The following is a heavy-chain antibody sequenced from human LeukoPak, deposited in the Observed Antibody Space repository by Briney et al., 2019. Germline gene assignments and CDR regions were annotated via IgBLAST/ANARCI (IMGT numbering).Heavy chain of an antibody. J-gene: IGHJ6*02. CDR3: ASYVRALWFGGYRYYYYGMDV. D-gene: IGHD3-10*01. CDR1: GASISSTSYS. Sequence: PSETLSLTCSVSGASISSTSYSWGWLRRPPGKGLEWIGSISYSGTTFYSPSLESRFTISADTSKNQFSLKLSSVTAADTAVYYCASYVRALWFGGYRYYYYGMDVWGQGTTVTVSS. CDR2: ISYSGTT. V-gene: IGHV4-39*07.